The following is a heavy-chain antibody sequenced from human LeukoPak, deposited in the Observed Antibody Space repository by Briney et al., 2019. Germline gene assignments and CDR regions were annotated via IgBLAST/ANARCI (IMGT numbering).Heavy chain of an antibody. V-gene: IGHV3-53*01. D-gene: IGHD2-21*02. Sequence: RAGGSLRLSCAASGFTVSSNYMSWVRQAPGKGLEWVSVIYSGGSTYYADSMKGRFTISRDNSKNTLYLQMNNLRAEDTAVYYCVNYCGGDCLKGGYWGQGTLVTVSS. J-gene: IGHJ4*02. CDR2: IYSGGST. CDR1: GFTVSSNY. CDR3: VNYCGGDCLKGGY.